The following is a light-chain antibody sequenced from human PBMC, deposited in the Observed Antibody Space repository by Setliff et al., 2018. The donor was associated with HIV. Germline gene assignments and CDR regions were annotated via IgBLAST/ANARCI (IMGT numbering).Light chain of an antibody. J-gene: IGLJ3*02. V-gene: IGLV1-40*01. CDR2: ANN. CDR1: SSNIGTGYD. Sequence: QSALTQPPSVSGAPGQRVTISCTGTSSNIGTGYDVHWYQQHPGRAPKLLIYANNNRPSGVPDRFSASKSGTSASLAITGLQAEDEADYYCQSYDSSLSGGVFGGGTQLTVL. CDR3: QSYDSSLSGGV.